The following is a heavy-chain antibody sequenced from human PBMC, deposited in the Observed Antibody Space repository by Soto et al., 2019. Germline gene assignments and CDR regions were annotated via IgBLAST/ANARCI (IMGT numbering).Heavy chain of an antibody. V-gene: IGHV1-18*01. J-gene: IGHJ6*02. CDR2: ISAYNGNT. D-gene: IGHD6-13*01. CDR1: GYTFTSYG. Sequence: QVQLVQSGAEVKKPGASVKVSCKASGYTFTSYGISWVRQAPGQGLEWMGWISAYNGNTNYAQKLQGRVTMTRDTSKRKAYMELRSLRSDDTAVNYRARWGRRQQLGHYYYYGMDVWGQGTTVTVSS. CDR3: ARWGRRQQLGHYYYYGMDV.